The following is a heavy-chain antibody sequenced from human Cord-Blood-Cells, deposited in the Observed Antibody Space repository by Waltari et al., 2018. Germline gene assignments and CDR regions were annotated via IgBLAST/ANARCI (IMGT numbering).Heavy chain of an antibody. CDR1: GFTVSSTY. J-gene: IGHJ6*03. CDR2: IYSGGST. Sequence: EVQLVESGGGLIQPGGSLRLSCAASGFTVSSTYMTWVRQAPGQGLEWVSVIYSGGSTYYADSVKGRFTISRDNSKNTLYLQMNSLRAEDTAVYYCARGYYDSSGYYYYYYYYMDVWGKGTTVTVSS. D-gene: IGHD3-22*01. CDR3: ARGYYDSSGYYYYYYYYMDV. V-gene: IGHV3-53*01.